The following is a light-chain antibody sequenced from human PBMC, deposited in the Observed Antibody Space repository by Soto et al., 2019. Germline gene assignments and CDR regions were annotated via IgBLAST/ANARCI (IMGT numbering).Light chain of an antibody. CDR3: LQHNSYPLT. V-gene: IGKV1-17*01. CDR2: LAS. CDR1: QGIRND. Sequence: DIQMTQSPSSLSASVGDRVTITCRASQGIRNDLGWYQQRPGKAPKRLIYLASSLQSGVPSRFSGRGSATKFTLTISRLQPEESATYYCLQHNSYPLTFGPGTKVDIK. J-gene: IGKJ3*01.